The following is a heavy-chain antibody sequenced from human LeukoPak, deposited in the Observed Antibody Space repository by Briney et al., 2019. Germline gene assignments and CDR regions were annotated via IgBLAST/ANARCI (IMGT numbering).Heavy chain of an antibody. J-gene: IGHJ6*03. CDR2: INPNSGGT. CDR3: AREIRSGYYYYMDV. CDR1: GYTFTGYY. V-gene: IGHV1-2*06. Sequence: ASVKVSCKASGYTFTGYYMHWVRQAPGQGLEWMRRINPNSGGTNYAQKFQGRVTMTRDTSISTAYMELSRLRSDDTAVYYCAREIRSGYYYYMDVWGKGTTVTVSS.